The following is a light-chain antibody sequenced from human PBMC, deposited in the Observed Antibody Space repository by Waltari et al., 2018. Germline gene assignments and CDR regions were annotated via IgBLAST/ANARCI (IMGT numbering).Light chain of an antibody. CDR3: CSYAGSYTSYVV. CDR1: SSDVGGYNY. Sequence: QSALTQPRSVSGSPGQSVTISCTGPSSDVGGYNYVPWYQQHPGKAPKLMIYDVSKRPSGVPDRFSGSKSGNTASLTISGLQAEDEADYYCCSYAGSYTSYVVFGGGTKLTVL. CDR2: DVS. V-gene: IGLV2-11*01. J-gene: IGLJ2*01.